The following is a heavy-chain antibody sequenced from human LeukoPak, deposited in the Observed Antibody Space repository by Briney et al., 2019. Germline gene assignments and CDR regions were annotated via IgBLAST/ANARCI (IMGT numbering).Heavy chain of an antibody. V-gene: IGHV3-30*01. CDR1: GFTFSSYA. J-gene: IGHJ6*03. Sequence: GGSLRLSRAASGFTFSSYAMHWVRQAPGKGLEWVAVISYDGSNKYYADSMKGRFTISRDNSKNTLYLQMNSLRAEDTAVYYCARDGLDIVVVPAALYYYYMDVWGKGTTVTVSS. D-gene: IGHD2-2*01. CDR2: ISYDGSNK. CDR3: ARDGLDIVVVPAALYYYYMDV.